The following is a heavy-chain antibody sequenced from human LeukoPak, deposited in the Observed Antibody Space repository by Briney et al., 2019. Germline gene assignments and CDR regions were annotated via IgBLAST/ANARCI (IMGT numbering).Heavy chain of an antibody. CDR2: IFYSGST. J-gene: IGHJ2*01. CDR1: GGSISSDY. D-gene: IGHD3-10*01. V-gene: IGHV4-59*08. CDR3: ARLTMVRGVIYGTDWYFDL. Sequence: PSETLSLTCTVSGGSISSDYWSWIRQPPGRGLEWIGYIFYSGSTNYNSSLKSRVTISVGTSKNQFSLKLSSVTAADTAVYYCARLTMVRGVIYGTDWYFDLWGRGTLVTVSS.